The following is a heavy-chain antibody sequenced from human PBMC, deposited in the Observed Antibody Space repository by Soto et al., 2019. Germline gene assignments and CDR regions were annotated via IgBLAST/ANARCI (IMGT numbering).Heavy chain of an antibody. CDR2: IIPIFGTA. V-gene: IGHV1-69*13. D-gene: IGHD1-26*01. CDR1: GGTFSSYA. J-gene: IGHJ4*02. CDR3: ASNSGSYLLAPNY. Sequence: ASVKVSCKASGGTFSSYAISWVRQAPRQGLEWMGGIIPIFGTANYAQKFQGRVTITADESTSTAYMELSSLRSEDTAVYYCASNSGSYLLAPNYWGQGTLVTVSS.